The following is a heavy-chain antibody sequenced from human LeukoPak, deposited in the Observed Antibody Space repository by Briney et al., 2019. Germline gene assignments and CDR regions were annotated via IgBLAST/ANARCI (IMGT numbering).Heavy chain of an antibody. CDR3: ARANIAAAGTYDY. D-gene: IGHD6-13*01. CDR2: INHSGST. V-gene: IGHV4-34*01. Sequence: PSETLSLTCAVYGGSFSGYYWSWIRQPPGKGLEWIGEINHSGSTNYNPSLKSRVTISVDTSKNQFSLKLSSVTAADTAVYYCARANIAAAGTYDYWGQGTLVTVSS. J-gene: IGHJ4*02. CDR1: GGSFSGYY.